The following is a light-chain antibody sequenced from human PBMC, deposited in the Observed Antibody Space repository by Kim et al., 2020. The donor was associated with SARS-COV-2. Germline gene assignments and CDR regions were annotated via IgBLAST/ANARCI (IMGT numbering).Light chain of an antibody. CDR1: QYISSY. V-gene: IGKV1-39*01. Sequence: ASVGDRVNITCRASQYISSYLNWYQQKAGKAPNRLLYAASILQSGVPSRFSGSESGTDFTLTINSLQPEDFATYYCQQTYSSPRTFGQGTKVDIK. CDR3: QQTYSSPRT. CDR2: AAS. J-gene: IGKJ1*01.